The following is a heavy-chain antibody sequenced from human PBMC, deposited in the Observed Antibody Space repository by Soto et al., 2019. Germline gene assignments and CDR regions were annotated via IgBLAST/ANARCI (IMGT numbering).Heavy chain of an antibody. CDR2: MNPNSGNT. D-gene: IGHD4-17*01. V-gene: IGHV1-8*01. J-gene: IGHJ4*02. CDR3: ARYNHDYGYKI. Sequence: QVQLVQSGAEVKKPGASVKVSCKASGYTFTNNDINWVRQATGQGLEWMGWMNPNSGNTGNAQKFQARVTMTRTTSISTAYMELSSLRSEDPAVNCCARYNHDYGYKIWGQGTLVTVSS. CDR1: GYTFTNND.